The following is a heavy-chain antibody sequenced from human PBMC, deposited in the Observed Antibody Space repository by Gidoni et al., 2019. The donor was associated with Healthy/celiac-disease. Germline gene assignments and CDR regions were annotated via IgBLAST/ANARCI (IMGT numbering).Heavy chain of an antibody. CDR3: ARVGSGCYGGSFDY. CDR1: GFTFSSYG. V-gene: IGHV3-33*01. D-gene: IGHD6-19*01. Sequence: QVPLVESGGGVVQPGRSLRLYCAASGFTFSSYGMHWFRKAPGRGQEWVAVRWYDGSKKDYADSVKGRFTISRDNSKNTLYRQLNRLRAEDTAVYSFARVGSGCYGGSFDYWGHGTLVTVSS. J-gene: IGHJ4*01. CDR2: RWYDGSKK.